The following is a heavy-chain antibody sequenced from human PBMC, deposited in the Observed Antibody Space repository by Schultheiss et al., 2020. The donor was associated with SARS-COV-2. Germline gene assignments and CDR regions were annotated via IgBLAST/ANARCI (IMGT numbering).Heavy chain of an antibody. V-gene: IGHV1-2*02. CDR3: AKRGGGDGDYVNFSRYYYGMDV. J-gene: IGHJ6*02. Sequence: ASVKVSCKASGYTFTSYDINWVRQATGQGLEWMGWMNPNSGGTNYAQKFQGRVTMTRDTSISTAYMELSRLRSDDTAVYYCAKRGGGDGDYVNFSRYYYGMDVWGQGTTVTVSS. CDR1: GYTFTSYD. CDR2: MNPNSGGT. D-gene: IGHD4-17*01.